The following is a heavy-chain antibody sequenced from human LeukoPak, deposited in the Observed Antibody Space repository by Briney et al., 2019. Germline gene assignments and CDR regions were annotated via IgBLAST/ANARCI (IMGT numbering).Heavy chain of an antibody. CDR3: ARALGYCSGGSCKTLDY. V-gene: IGHV3-21*01. D-gene: IGHD2-15*01. CDR2: IGSSSGDI. CDR1: GFTFSSYS. Sequence: GGPLRLSCAASGFTFSSYSINWVRQAPGKGLEWVSSIGSSSGDIYYADSVKGRFTISRDNAKNSLYLQMNSLRAEDTAVYYCARALGYCSGGSCKTLDYWGQGTLVTVSS. J-gene: IGHJ4*02.